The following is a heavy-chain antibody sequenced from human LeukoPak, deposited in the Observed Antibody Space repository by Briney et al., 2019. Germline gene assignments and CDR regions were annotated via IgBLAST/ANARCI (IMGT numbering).Heavy chain of an antibody. CDR2: IYPDDSDT. CDR3: ARPASLASIDSLDY. J-gene: IGHJ4*02. Sequence: KDGESLKISCKGSGYRFTNYWIGWVRQMPGKGLEWMGIIYPDDSDTRYSPSFQGQVTISVDKSTSTAYLQWSSLKASDTAMYYCARPASLASIDSLDYWGQGTLVTVSS. V-gene: IGHV5-51*01. CDR1: GYRFTNYW. D-gene: IGHD3-9*01.